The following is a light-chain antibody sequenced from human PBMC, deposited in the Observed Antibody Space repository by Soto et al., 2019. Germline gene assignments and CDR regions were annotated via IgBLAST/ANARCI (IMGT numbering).Light chain of an antibody. CDR3: GSYTSSSNYV. CDR1: SSDVGGYKF. CDR2: EVS. V-gene: IGLV2-14*01. J-gene: IGLJ1*01. Sequence: QSALTQPASVSASPGQSITISCTGTSSDVGGYKFVSWYQHHPGKAPKLMIYEVSNRPSGTSDRFSGSKSGHTASLTISGLQTEDEAVYYCGSYTSSSNYVFGTGTKLTVL.